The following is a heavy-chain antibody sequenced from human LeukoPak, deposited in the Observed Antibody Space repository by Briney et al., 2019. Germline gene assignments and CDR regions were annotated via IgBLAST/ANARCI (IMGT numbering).Heavy chain of an antibody. Sequence: GGSLRLSCAASGFTFSSYGMHWVRQAPGKGPEWVAVISYDGSNKYYADSVKGRFTISRDNSKNTLYLQMNSLRAEDTAVYYCAKAHGSNSAVFDYWGQGTLVTVSS. CDR3: AKAHGSNSAVFDY. D-gene: IGHD4-23*01. CDR2: ISYDGSNK. CDR1: GFTFSSYG. V-gene: IGHV3-30*18. J-gene: IGHJ4*02.